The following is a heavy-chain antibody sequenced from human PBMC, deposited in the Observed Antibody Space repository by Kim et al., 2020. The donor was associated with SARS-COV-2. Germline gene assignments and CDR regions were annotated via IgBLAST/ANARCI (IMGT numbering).Heavy chain of an antibody. CDR3: GTDRDYNIDN. CDR2: TT. Sequence: TTQYADSVKSRFAISRDNAKKTVYLQMNGRKAEDRGVYYCGTDRDYNIDNWGQGALDTVSS. V-gene: IGHV3-74*01. D-gene: IGHD4-4*01. J-gene: IGHJ4*02.